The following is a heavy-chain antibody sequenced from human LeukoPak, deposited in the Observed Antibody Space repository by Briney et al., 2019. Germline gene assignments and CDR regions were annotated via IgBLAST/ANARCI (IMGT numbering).Heavy chain of an antibody. V-gene: IGHV3-21*01. CDR3: ARDWGQSNPTPDDAFDI. CDR2: ISSSSSYI. Sequence: GGSLRLSCAASGFTFSSYSMNWVRQAPGKGLEWVSSISSSSSYIYYADSVKGRFTISRDNAKNSLYLQMNSLRAEDTAVYYCARDWGQSNPTPDDAFDIWGQGTMVTVSS. CDR1: GFTFSSYS. D-gene: IGHD1-14*01. J-gene: IGHJ3*02.